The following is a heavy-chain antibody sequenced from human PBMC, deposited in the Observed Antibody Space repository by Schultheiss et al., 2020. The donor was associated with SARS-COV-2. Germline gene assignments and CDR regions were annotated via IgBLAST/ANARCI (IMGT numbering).Heavy chain of an antibody. CDR3: ARTKGHYDFIKTFDY. J-gene: IGHJ4*02. CDR2: ISSSSSYI. CDR1: GFTFSSYS. D-gene: IGHD3-3*01. Sequence: GGSLRLSCAASGFTFSSYSMNWVRQAPGKGLEWVSSISSSSSYIYYADSLKGRLTISRDNAKNSLYLQMNSLRVEDTAVYYCARTKGHYDFIKTFDYWGQGTLVTVSS. V-gene: IGHV3-21*01.